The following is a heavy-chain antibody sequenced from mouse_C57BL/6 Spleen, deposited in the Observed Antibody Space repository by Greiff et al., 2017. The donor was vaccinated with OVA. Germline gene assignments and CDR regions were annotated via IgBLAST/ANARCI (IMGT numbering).Heavy chain of an antibody. CDR2: IDPSDSYT. V-gene: IGHV1-50*01. CDR3: ARSNYDGYFDY. J-gene: IGHJ2*01. CDR1: GYTFTSYW. D-gene: IGHD2-3*01. Sequence: QVQLQQPGAELVKPGASVKLSCKASGYTFTSYWMQWVKQRPGQGLEWIGEIDPSDSYTNYNQKFKGKATLTVDTSSSTAYMQLSSLTSEYSAVYYCARSNYDGYFDYWGQGTTLTVSS.